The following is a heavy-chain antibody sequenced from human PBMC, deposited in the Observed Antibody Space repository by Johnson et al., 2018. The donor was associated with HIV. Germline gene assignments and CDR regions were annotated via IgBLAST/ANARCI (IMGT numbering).Heavy chain of an antibody. V-gene: IGHV3-30*04. J-gene: IGHJ3*01. CDR3: VRDRSTYSGSYYGWDAFAL. Sequence: HVQLVESGGGVVQPGRSLRLSCAASGFTFRTFPMHWVRQAPGKGLEWVAVSSYDGRNKFYADSVKGRFTISRDNSKNTLYLQMNSLRAEDTAVYYCVRDRSTYSGSYYGWDAFALWGQGTMVTVSS. CDR1: GFTFRTFP. D-gene: IGHD1-26*01. CDR2: SSYDGRNK.